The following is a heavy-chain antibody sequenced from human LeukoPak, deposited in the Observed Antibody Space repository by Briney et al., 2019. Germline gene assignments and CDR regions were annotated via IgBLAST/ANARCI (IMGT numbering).Heavy chain of an antibody. CDR3: AYVYSSGWSIYY. D-gene: IGHD6-19*01. J-gene: IGHJ4*02. V-gene: IGHV5-51*01. CDR1: GYRFPSYW. CDR2: LYPSDSET. Sequence: GESLKISCKASGYRFPSYWIAWVRQMPGKGLEWMGVLYPSDSETRYSTSFQGQVSISADKSITTAYLQCGSLKASDSAMYYCAYVYSSGWSIYYWGQGTMVTVSS.